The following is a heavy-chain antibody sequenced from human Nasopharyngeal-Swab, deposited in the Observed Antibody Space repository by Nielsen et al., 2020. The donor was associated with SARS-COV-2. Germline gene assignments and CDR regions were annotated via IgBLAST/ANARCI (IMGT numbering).Heavy chain of an antibody. D-gene: IGHD2-15*01. CDR1: GFTFTPYA. J-gene: IGHJ6*02. CDR3: ARDLIGGGSRWGYYYYYGMDV. V-gene: IGHV3-30*03. CDR2: ISYDGSNK. Sequence: GGSLRLSCAASGFTFTPYAMHWVRQAPGKGLEWVALISYDGSNKYYGDSVKGRFTVSRDNSKNTLYLQMNSLRPEDTAVYYCARDLIGGGSRWGYYYYYGMDVWGQGTTVTVSS.